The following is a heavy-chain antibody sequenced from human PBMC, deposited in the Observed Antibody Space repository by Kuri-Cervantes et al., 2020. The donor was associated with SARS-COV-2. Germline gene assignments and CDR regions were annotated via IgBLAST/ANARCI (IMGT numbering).Heavy chain of an antibody. V-gene: IGHV1-2*04. CDR1: GYTFSGGYY. CDR3: ARGMVRGVIQYYYYGMDI. CDR2: INPNSGGT. Sequence: ASVKVSCKASGYTFSGGYYMYWVRQAPGQGLEWMVWINPNSGGTNYAQKFQGWVTMTRDTSISTAYMELSRLRSDDTAVYYCARGMVRGVIQYYYYGMDIWGQGTTVTVSS. J-gene: IGHJ6*02. D-gene: IGHD3-10*01.